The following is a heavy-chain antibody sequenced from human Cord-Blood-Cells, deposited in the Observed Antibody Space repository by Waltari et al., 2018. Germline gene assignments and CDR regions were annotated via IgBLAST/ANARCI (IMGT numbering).Heavy chain of an antibody. J-gene: IGHJ4*02. CDR1: GGTFSSHA. CDR3: ARNIYDFWSGYYDY. D-gene: IGHD3-3*01. CDR2: IIPIFGTA. V-gene: IGHV1-69*01. Sequence: QVQLVQSGAEVKKPGSSVKVSCKASGGTFSSHATTWLRQAPGQGLEWMGGIIPIFGTANYAQKFQGRVTITADESPSTAYMELSSLRSEDTAVYYCARNIYDFWSGYYDYWGQGTLVTVSS.